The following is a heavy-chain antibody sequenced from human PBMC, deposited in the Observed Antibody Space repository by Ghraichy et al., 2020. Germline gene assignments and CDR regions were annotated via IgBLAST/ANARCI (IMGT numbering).Heavy chain of an antibody. CDR1: GFTFSSYS. D-gene: IGHD5-24*01. V-gene: IGHV3-21*01. Sequence: SCAASGFTFSSYSMNWVRQAPGKGLEWVSSISSSSSYIYYADSVKGRFTISRDNAKNSLYLQMNSLRAEDTAVYYCARDDLEMATIYYYYYYGMDVWGQGTTVTVSS. CDR2: ISSSSSYI. J-gene: IGHJ6*02. CDR3: ARDDLEMATIYYYYYYGMDV.